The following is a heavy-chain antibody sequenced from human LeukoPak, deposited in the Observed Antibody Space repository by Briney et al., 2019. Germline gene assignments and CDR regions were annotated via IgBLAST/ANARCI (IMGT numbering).Heavy chain of an antibody. J-gene: IGHJ4*02. D-gene: IGHD2-8*01. CDR1: GYTFTSYG. V-gene: IGHV1-18*01. CDR3: ARDSTNCTNGVCYLGY. CDR2: ISAYNGNT. Sequence: ASVKVSCKASGYTFTSYGISWVRQAPGQGLEWMGWISAYNGNTNYAQKLQGRVTMTTDTSTSTAYMELRSLRSDDTAVYYCARDSTNCTNGVCYLGYWGQGTLVAVSS.